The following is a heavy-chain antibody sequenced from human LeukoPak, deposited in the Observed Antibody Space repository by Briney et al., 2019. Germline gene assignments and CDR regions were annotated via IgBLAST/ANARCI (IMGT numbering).Heavy chain of an antibody. Sequence: SVKVSCKASGGTLSSYAISWVRQAPGQGLEWMGGIIPIFGTANYAQKFQGRVTITADESTSTAYMELSSLRSEDTAVYYCARDLYRLGYFDYWGQGTLVTVSS. CDR3: ARDLYRLGYFDY. J-gene: IGHJ4*02. D-gene: IGHD1-26*01. V-gene: IGHV1-69*13. CDR2: IIPIFGTA. CDR1: GGTLSSYA.